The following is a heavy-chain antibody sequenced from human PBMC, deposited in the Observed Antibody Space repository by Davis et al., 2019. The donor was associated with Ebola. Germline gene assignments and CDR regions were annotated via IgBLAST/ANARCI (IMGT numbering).Heavy chain of an antibody. CDR2: IHHSGNT. J-gene: IGHJ4*02. Sequence: SETLSLTCAVSGGSISSDNWWTWVRQSPGQRLEWIGAIHHSGNTNYNPSLKSRVTMSVDKSKSQISLKLTSVTAADTAVYYCATVLPYYRQLDSWGQGTLVAVSS. CDR1: GGSISSDNW. CDR3: ATVLPYYRQLDS. V-gene: IGHV4-4*02. D-gene: IGHD1-1*01.